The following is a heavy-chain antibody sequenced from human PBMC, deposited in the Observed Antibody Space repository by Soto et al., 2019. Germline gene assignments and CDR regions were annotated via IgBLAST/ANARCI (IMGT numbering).Heavy chain of an antibody. D-gene: IGHD4-17*01. CDR2: IYYSGST. J-gene: IGHJ4*02. Sequence: SETLSLTCTVSGGSISSYYWSWIRQPPGKGLEWIGYIYYSGSTNYNPSLKSRVTISVDTSKNQFSLKLSSVTAADTAGYYCARAPLWTTFDYWGQGTLVTVSS. CDR1: GGSISSYY. V-gene: IGHV4-59*01. CDR3: ARAPLWTTFDY.